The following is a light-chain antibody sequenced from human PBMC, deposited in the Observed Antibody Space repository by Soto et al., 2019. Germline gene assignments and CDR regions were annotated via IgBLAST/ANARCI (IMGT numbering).Light chain of an antibody. J-gene: IGLJ1*01. CDR1: SSDVGSYNL. V-gene: IGLV2-23*02. CDR3: CSYAGSSALYV. Sequence: QSVLTQPASVSGSPGQSITISCSGNSSDVGSYNLVSWYQQHPGQAPKLMIYEVSKRPSGLSNRFSGSKSGSTASLTISGLQAEDDADYYCCSYAGSSALYVFGTGTKLPVL. CDR2: EVS.